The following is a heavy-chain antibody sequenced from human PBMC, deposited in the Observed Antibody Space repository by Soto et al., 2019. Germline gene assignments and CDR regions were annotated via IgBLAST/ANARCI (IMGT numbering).Heavy chain of an antibody. Sequence: SETLSLTCTVSGGYISSYDLSWIRQPPGKGLEWIGYIYYSGSTNYNPSLKSRVTISVDTSKNQFSLKLSSVTAADTAVYYCAREEMATIYYWGQGTLVTVSS. CDR2: IYYSGST. D-gene: IGHD5-12*01. J-gene: IGHJ4*02. CDR3: AREEMATIYY. CDR1: GGYISSYD. V-gene: IGHV4-59*01.